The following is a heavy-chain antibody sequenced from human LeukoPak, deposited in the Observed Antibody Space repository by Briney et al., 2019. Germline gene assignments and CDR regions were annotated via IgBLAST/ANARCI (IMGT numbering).Heavy chain of an antibody. CDR3: ARDHYGGNSVAAFDI. J-gene: IGHJ3*02. CDR1: GFTFSSYA. D-gene: IGHD4-23*01. CDR2: ISYDGSNK. V-gene: IGHV3-30*04. Sequence: GRSLRLSCAASGFTFSSYAMHWVRQAPGKGLEWVAVISYDGSNKYYADSVKGRFTISRDNSKNTLFLQMNSLRPEDTAVYYCARDHYGGNSVAAFDIWGQGTMVTVSS.